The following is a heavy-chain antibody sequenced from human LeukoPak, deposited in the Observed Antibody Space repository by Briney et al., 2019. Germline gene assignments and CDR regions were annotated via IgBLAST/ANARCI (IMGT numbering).Heavy chain of an antibody. CDR2: IYSGGST. V-gene: IGHV3-53*01. Sequence: PGGSLRLSCAASGFTVSSNYMSWVRQAPGKGLEWVSVIYSGGSTYYADSVKGRFTISRDNSKNTLYLQMNSLRAEDTAVYYCARDPGRPYYYYGMDVWGQGTTVTVSS. CDR3: ARDPGRPYYYYGMDV. CDR1: GFTVSSNY. J-gene: IGHJ6*02.